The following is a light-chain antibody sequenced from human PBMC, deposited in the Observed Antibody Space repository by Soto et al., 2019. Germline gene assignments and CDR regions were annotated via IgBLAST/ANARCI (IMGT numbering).Light chain of an antibody. Sequence: DIQMTQSPSTLSASVGDRVTITCRASQSINGWLAWYQQKPGKAPKLLIYKASNLESGVPPRFSGSGSGTEFTLTISSLQPDDFATYYCQQYNNFSPWTFGQGTKVDIK. V-gene: IGKV1-5*03. J-gene: IGKJ1*01. CDR3: QQYNNFSPWT. CDR2: KAS. CDR1: QSINGW.